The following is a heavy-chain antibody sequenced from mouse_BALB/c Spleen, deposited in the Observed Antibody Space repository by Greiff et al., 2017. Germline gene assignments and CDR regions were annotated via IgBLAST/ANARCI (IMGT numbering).Heavy chain of an antibody. CDR3: AREGGYYDYFFDY. J-gene: IGHJ2*01. CDR1: GYTFTSYV. Sequence: VQLKESGPELVKPGASVKMSCKASGYTFTSYVMHWVKQKPGQGLEWIGYINPYNDGTKYNEKFKGKATLTSDKSSSTAYMELSSLTSEDSAVYYCAREGGYYDYFFDYWGQGTTLTVSS. D-gene: IGHD2-4*01. CDR2: INPYNDGT. V-gene: IGHV1-14*01.